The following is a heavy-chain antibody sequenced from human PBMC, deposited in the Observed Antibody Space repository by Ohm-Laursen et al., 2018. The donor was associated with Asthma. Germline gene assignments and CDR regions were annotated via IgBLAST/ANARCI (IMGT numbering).Heavy chain of an antibody. CDR3: AKDRSYGEYGARLDY. D-gene: IGHD3-16*01. J-gene: IGHJ4*02. CDR2: ISYDGNIK. CDR1: GFTFSDYG. Sequence: SLRLSCTASGFTFSDYGIHWVRQAPGKGLEWMAVISYDGNIKYYADSVKGRFTISRDNSKNTLYLQMNSLRAEDTAVYYCAKDRSYGEYGARLDYWGQGTLVTVSS. V-gene: IGHV3-30*18.